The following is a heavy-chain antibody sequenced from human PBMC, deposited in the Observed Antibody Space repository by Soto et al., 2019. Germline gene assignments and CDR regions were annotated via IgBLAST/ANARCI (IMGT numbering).Heavy chain of an antibody. D-gene: IGHD3-16*01. CDR1: GFSFSSYG. Sequence: QVQLVESGGGVVQPGGSLRLSCAASGFSFSSYGIHWVRQAPGKGLEWVAVISNEGSIQYYADSVKGRFTISRDNSENTVFLQMNRLRGEDTAVYYCAKEGGTLGTSASYGFDYWGQGSRVTVSS. CDR2: ISNEGSIQ. V-gene: IGHV3-30*18. CDR3: AKEGGTLGTSASYGFDY. J-gene: IGHJ4*02.